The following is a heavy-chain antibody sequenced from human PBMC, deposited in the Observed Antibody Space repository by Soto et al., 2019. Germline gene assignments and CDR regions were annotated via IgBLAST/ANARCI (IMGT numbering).Heavy chain of an antibody. V-gene: IGHV3-72*01. D-gene: IGHD3-3*01. Sequence: EVQLVESGGGLVQPGGSLRLSCVASGFTFSDHYMDWVRQAPGKGLEWIARSRNKANSYTTEYAASVKGRFTISRDDSKQSLQLQVSSLSTEDTAVYYCAGVSKSYDFDFWGQGALVTV. J-gene: IGHJ4*02. CDR3: AGVSKSYDFDF. CDR2: SRNKANSYTT. CDR1: GFTFSDHY.